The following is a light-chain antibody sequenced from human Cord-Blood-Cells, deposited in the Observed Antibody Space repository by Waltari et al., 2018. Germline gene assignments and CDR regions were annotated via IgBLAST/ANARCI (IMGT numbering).Light chain of an antibody. J-gene: IGKJ4*01. CDR3: QQLNSYPLT. V-gene: IGKV1-9*01. CDR2: AAS. CDR1: QGISSY. Sequence: IQLTQSPSSLSASVGARVTITCRASQGISSYLAWYQQKPGKAPKLLIYAASTLQSGVPARFSGSGSGTDFTRTISSLQPEDFATYYCQQLNSYPLTVGGGTKVEIK.